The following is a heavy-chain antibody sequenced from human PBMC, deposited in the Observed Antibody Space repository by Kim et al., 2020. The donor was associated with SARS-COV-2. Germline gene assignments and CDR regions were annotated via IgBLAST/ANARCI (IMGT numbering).Heavy chain of an antibody. J-gene: IGHJ4*02. D-gene: IGHD5-18*01. V-gene: IGHV4-34*01. CDR2: INHSGST. CDR1: GGSFSGYY. CDR3: ARGGQKIQLWSYYFDY. Sequence: SETLSLTCAVYGGSFSGYYWSWIRQPPGKGLEWIGEINHSGSTNYNPSLKSRVTISVDTSKNQFSLKLSSVTAADTAVYYCARGGQKIQLWSYYFDYWGQGTLVTVSS.